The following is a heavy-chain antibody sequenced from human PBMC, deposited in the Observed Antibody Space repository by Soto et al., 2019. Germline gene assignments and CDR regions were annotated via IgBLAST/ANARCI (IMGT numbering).Heavy chain of an antibody. CDR2: ISYDGSNK. V-gene: IGHV3-30*18. J-gene: IGHJ6*03. CDR1: GFTFSSYG. D-gene: IGHD3-16*01. CDR3: AKEWLHLGELLFHSYMDV. Sequence: GGSLRLSCAASGFTFSSYGMHWVRQAPGKGLEWVAVISYDGSNKYYADSVKGRFTISRDNSKNTLYPQMNSLRAEDTAVYYCAKEWLHLGELLFHSYMDVWGKGTTVTVSS.